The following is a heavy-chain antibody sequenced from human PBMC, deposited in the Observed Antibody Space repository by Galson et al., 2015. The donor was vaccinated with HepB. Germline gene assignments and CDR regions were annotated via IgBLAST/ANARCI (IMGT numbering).Heavy chain of an antibody. D-gene: IGHD4-11*01. CDR2: IYSGGQT. V-gene: IGHV3-53*01. Sequence: SLRLSCAASGFTVSSSSMNWVRQAPGKGLEWVSVIYSGGQTYYADFVKGRFTISRDNSKDTLYLQMNSLRAEDTAVYYCARARDYSNYLFDFWGQGTLVTVSS. CDR1: GFTVSSSS. CDR3: ARARDYSNYLFDF. J-gene: IGHJ4*02.